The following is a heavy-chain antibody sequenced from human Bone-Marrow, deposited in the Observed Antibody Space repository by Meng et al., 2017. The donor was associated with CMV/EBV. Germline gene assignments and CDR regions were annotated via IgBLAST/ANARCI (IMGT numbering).Heavy chain of an antibody. D-gene: IGHD3-16*02. Sequence: GGSLRLSCAGSGFTFRSYWMHWVRQVTGRGLEWVSAIGTAGDTYYAGSVEGRFTISRENAKNSFYLQMNGLRVGDTAVYYCARGVPEGSNLFFYYGMDVWGQGTTVTVSS. CDR2: IGTAGDT. CDR3: ARGVPEGSNLFFYYGMDV. CDR1: GFTFRSYW. V-gene: IGHV3-13*01. J-gene: IGHJ6*01.